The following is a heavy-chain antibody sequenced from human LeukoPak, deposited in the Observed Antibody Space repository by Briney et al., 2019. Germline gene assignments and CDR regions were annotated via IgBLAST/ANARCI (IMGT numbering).Heavy chain of an antibody. Sequence: GRSLRLSCAASGFTFSSYGMHWVRQAPGKGLEWVAVIPYDGSNKYYADSVKGRFTISRDNSKNTLYLQMNSLRAEDTAVYYCAKGNYGSGSKYYYYYYGMDVWGQGTTVTVSS. CDR1: GFTFSSYG. CDR3: AKGNYGSGSKYYYYYYGMDV. D-gene: IGHD3-10*01. J-gene: IGHJ6*02. V-gene: IGHV3-30*18. CDR2: IPYDGSNK.